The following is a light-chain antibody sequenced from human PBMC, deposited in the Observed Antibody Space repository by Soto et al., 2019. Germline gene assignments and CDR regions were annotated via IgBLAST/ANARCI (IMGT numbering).Light chain of an antibody. V-gene: IGKV3-20*01. CDR1: QSISSTY. CDR3: QQYVSSPWT. Sequence: ETELKQAPASLSFSPGDRATLSCRASQSISSTYLAWYQQKPGQAPRLLIYGASSRATGIPDRFSGSGSGTDFTLTISRLEPEDFAVYYCQQYVSSPWTFGLGTEVDI. CDR2: GAS. J-gene: IGKJ1*01.